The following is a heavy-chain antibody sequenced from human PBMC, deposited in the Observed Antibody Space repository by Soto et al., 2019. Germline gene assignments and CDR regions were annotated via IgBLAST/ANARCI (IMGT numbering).Heavy chain of an antibody. CDR3: AKVPYSASSSRTLDY. D-gene: IGHD3-22*01. J-gene: IGHJ4*02. V-gene: IGHV3-30-3*01. CDR1: GFTFSNYA. CDR2: ISYDGSNK. Sequence: GGSLRLSCAASGFTFSNYAMHWVRQAPGKGLEWVAVISYDGSNKYYADSVKGRFTISRDNSKNTLYLQMNSLRAEDTAVYYCAKVPYSASSSRTLDYWGQGTLVTVSS.